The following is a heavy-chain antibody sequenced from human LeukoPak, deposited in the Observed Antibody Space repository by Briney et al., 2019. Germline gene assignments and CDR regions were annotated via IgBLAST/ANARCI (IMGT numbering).Heavy chain of an antibody. D-gene: IGHD2-2*01. CDR3: ARARWGSSTSFDY. J-gene: IGHJ4*02. CDR1: GFTVSSNY. CDR2: IKQDGSEK. Sequence: GGSLRLSCAASGFTVSSNYMSWVRQAPGKGLEWVANIKQDGSEKYYVDSVKGRFTISRDNAKNSLYLQMNSLRAEDTAVYYCARARWGSSTSFDYWGQGTLVTVSS. V-gene: IGHV3-7*01.